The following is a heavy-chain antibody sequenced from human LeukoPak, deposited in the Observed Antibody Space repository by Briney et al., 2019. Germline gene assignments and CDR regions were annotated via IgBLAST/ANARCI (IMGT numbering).Heavy chain of an antibody. CDR1: GYTFTGYY. V-gene: IGHV1-2*02. Sequence: ASVKVSCKAPGYTFTGYYLHWVRQAPGQGLEWVGWINPNSGGTHYAQRFQGRVTMTRDTSISTAYMDLSRLKSDDTAVYFCARDHYGSGSYYTRKRRRFDYWGQGTLVTVSS. J-gene: IGHJ4*02. CDR2: INPNSGGT. CDR3: ARDHYGSGSYYTRKRRRFDY. D-gene: IGHD3-10*01.